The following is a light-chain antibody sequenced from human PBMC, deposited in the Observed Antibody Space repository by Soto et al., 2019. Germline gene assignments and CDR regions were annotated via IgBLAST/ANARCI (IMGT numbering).Light chain of an antibody. CDR1: QSINIW. V-gene: IGKV1-5*03. CDR2: KAS. Sequence: DIQMTQSPSTLSASVGDRVTITCRASQSINIWLAWYQQKPGKAPKLLIYKASSLEGGVPSRFSASGSGTEFTLTISSLQPDDLATYYCQQYKAYPYTFCQGTKLEIK. CDR3: QQYKAYPYT. J-gene: IGKJ2*01.